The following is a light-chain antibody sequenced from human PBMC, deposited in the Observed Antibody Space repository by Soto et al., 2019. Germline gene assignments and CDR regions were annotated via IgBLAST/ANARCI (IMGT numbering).Light chain of an antibody. CDR3: QRYNAWPIT. J-gene: IGKJ5*01. V-gene: IGKV3-15*01. CDR1: QSVSSN. Sequence: EIVMTQSPATLSVSPGDRATLSCRAGQSVSSNLAWYQQKPGQAPRLLIYGASTRATGIPARFSGSGSGTEFTLTISSIQSEDFAVYYCQRYNAWPITFGQGTRLDIK. CDR2: GAS.